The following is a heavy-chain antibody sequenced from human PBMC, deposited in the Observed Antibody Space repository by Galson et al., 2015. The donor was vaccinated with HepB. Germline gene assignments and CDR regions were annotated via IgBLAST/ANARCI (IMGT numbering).Heavy chain of an antibody. D-gene: IGHD1-26*01. CDR3: ARDSVYSGSYLDLDY. J-gene: IGHJ4*02. Sequence: SVKVSCKASGYTFTSYAMHWVRQAPGQRLEWMGWINAGNGNTKYSQKFQGRVTITRDTSASTAYMELSSLRSEDTAVYYCARDSVYSGSYLDLDYWGQGTLVTVSS. CDR1: GYTFTSYA. V-gene: IGHV1-3*01. CDR2: INAGNGNT.